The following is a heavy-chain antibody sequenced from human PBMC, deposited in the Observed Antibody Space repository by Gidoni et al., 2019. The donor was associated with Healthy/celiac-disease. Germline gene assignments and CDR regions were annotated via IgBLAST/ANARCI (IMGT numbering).Heavy chain of an antibody. CDR3: TRGRVGKTYYYGSGSYYNPYYFDY. Sequence: PGKGLEWVGFIRSKAYGGTTEYAASVKGRFTISRDDSKSIAYLQMNSLKTEDTAVYYCTRGRVGKTYYYGSGSYYNPYYFDYWGQGTLVTVSS. V-gene: IGHV3-49*02. D-gene: IGHD3-10*01. J-gene: IGHJ4*02. CDR2: IRSKAYGGTT.